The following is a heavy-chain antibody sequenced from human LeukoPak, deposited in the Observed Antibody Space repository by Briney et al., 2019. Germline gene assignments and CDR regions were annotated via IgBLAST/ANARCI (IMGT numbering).Heavy chain of an antibody. Sequence: PGGSLRLSCAASGFTFSNAWMSWVRQAPGQGLEWVGRIKSKTDGGTTDYAAPVKGRFTISRDDSKNTLYLQMNSLKTEDTAVYYCTTRYSYGSNWFDPWGQGTLVTVPS. CDR2: IKSKTDGGTT. CDR1: GFTFSNAW. D-gene: IGHD5-18*01. CDR3: TTRYSYGSNWFDP. J-gene: IGHJ5*02. V-gene: IGHV3-15*01.